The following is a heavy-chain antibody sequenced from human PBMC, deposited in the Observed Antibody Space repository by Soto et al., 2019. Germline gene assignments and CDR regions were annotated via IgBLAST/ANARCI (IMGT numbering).Heavy chain of an antibody. CDR2: SIPVFGTA. CDR3: AIPLPKKKLVRGAFDH. CDR1: GGTFRNYA. Sequence: QVQLVQSGAEVKKPGSSVKLSCKTSGGTFRNYAINWVRQAPGQGLEWMGGSIPVFGTANYAQTFQGRFTITADESTSTAYMELSRLRSEETAVYYCAIPLPKKKLVRGAFDHWGQGTLVTVAS. J-gene: IGHJ4*02. D-gene: IGHD3-10*01. V-gene: IGHV1-69*01.